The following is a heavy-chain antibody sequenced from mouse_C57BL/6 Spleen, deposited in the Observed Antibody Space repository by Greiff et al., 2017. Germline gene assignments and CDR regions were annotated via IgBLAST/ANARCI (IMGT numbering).Heavy chain of an antibody. D-gene: IGHD4-1*01. CDR1: GYTFTSYW. CDR3: ARGAAGTGFDY. CDR2: IDPSASYT. V-gene: IGHV1-50*01. Sequence: VQLQQPGAELVKPGASVKLSCKASGYTFTSYWMQWVKQRPGQGLEWIGEIDPSASYTNYNQKFKGKATLTVDTSSSTAYMQLSSLTSEVSAVYDCARGAAGTGFDYWGQGTTLTVSS. J-gene: IGHJ2*01.